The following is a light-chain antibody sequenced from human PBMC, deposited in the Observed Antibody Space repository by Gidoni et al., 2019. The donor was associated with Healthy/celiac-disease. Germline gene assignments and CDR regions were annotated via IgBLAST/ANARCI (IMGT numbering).Light chain of an antibody. J-gene: IGLJ1*01. V-gene: IGLV2-14*01. CDR1: SSDVGGYNY. CDR2: EVS. CDR3: SSYTSSSTLDYV. Sequence: QSALTQPASVSGSPGQSITISCTGTSSDVGGYNYVSWYQQHPGKAPKHMIYEVSNRPSGVSNRFSGSKSGNTASLTISGLQAEDEADYYCSSYTSSSTLDYVFGTGTKVTVL.